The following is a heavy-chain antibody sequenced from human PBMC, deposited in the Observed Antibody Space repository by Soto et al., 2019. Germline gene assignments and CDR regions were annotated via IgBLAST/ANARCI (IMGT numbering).Heavy chain of an antibody. Sequence: PGGSLRLSCAASGFTFSSYSMNWVRQAPGKGLEWVSSISSSSSYIYYADSVKGRFTISRDNAKNSLYLQMNSLRAEDTAVYYCARDTPTVTKPPYYYYGMDVWGQGTTVTVSS. CDR2: ISSSSSYI. J-gene: IGHJ6*02. D-gene: IGHD4-17*01. CDR1: GFTFSSYS. V-gene: IGHV3-21*01. CDR3: ARDTPTVTKPPYYYYGMDV.